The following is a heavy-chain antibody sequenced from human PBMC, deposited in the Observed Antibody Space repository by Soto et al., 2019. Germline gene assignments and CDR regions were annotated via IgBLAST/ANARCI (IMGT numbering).Heavy chain of an antibody. CDR3: ARKWGTYSSASLDY. V-gene: IGHV3-30*04. Sequence: GGSLSLTCAASGFSITHYTINWVRQAPGKGLEWVAVMSYDGTNEYYADSVKGRFTISRDNSKSTVYLQMNSLTPEDTALYYCARKWGTYSSASLDYWGLGTLVTVSS. CDR1: GFSITHYT. J-gene: IGHJ4*02. D-gene: IGHD6-19*01. CDR2: MSYDGTNE.